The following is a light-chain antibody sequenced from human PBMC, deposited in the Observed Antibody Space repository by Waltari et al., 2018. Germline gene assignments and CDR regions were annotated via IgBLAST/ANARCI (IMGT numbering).Light chain of an antibody. CDR3: QMYVRLPVT. V-gene: IGKV3-20*01. Sequence: EIVLTQSPGTLSLSPGERATLSCRASQSVCRFLAGYQQRPAQAPRLLIYGTSNRATGIPDRFSGSGSGTDFNLTISRLEPEDFEMYYCQMYVRLPVTFGQGTKVEIK. J-gene: IGKJ1*01. CDR1: QSVCRF. CDR2: GTS.